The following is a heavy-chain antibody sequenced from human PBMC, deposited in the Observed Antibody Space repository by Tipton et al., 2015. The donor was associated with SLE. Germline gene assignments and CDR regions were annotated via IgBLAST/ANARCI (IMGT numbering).Heavy chain of an antibody. CDR2: ISSSSRYT. J-gene: IGHJ4*02. CDR1: GFTFSDYY. Sequence: SLRLSCATSGFTFSDYYMSWIRQAPGKGLEWVSYISSSSRYTNYAESVKGRFTISRDNAKNSLYLDMSSLRAEDTAVYYCARDDDVRGFDYWGQGTLVTVSS. D-gene: IGHD1-1*01. CDR3: ARDDDVRGFDY. V-gene: IGHV3-11*06.